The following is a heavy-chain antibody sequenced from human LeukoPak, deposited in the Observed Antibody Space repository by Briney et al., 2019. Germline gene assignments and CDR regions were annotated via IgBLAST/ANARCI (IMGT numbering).Heavy chain of an antibody. CDR3: AREGTVTTRAFDY. CDR2: INPNSGGT. V-gene: IGHV1-2*04. Sequence: GASVKVSCKASGYTFTSYYMHWVRQAPGQGLEWMGWINPNSGGTNYAQKFQGWVTMTRDTSISTAYMELSRLRSDDTAVYYCAREGTVTTRAFDYWGQGTLVTVSS. CDR1: GYTFTSYY. D-gene: IGHD4-17*01. J-gene: IGHJ4*02.